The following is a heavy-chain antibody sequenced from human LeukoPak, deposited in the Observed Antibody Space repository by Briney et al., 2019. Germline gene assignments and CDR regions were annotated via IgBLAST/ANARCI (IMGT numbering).Heavy chain of an antibody. Sequence: GASVKVSCKASGGTFSSYAISWVRQAPGEGLEWMGGIIPIFGTANYAQKFQGRVTITADESTSTAYMELSSLRSEDTAVYYCARDDYGDYVSRSLYYGMDVWGQGTTVTVSS. V-gene: IGHV1-69*13. CDR2: IIPIFGTA. D-gene: IGHD4-17*01. CDR3: ARDDYGDYVSRSLYYGMDV. CDR1: GGTFSSYA. J-gene: IGHJ6*02.